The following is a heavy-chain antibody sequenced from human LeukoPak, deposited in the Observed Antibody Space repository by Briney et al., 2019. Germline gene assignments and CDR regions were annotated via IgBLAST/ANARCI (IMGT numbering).Heavy chain of an antibody. Sequence: ASVTVSFKASGYTFTIYYMHWVRQAPGQGREWMGIINPSGGSTSYAQKFQGRVTMTSDTSTSTVYMELSSLRSKDPAVYYCARYWVSIHSGWDDYWGQGTLVTVSS. J-gene: IGHJ4*02. CDR1: GYTFTIYY. D-gene: IGHD5-12*01. CDR2: INPSGGST. V-gene: IGHV1-46*01. CDR3: ARYWVSIHSGWDDY.